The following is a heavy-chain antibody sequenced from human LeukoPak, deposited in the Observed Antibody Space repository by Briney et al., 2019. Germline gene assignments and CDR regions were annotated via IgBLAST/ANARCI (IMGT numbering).Heavy chain of an antibody. V-gene: IGHV3-11*01. CDR3: ATGAVAGTCFDY. CDR1: IFTFSDYY. D-gene: IGHD6-19*01. Sequence: GGSLRLSCAASIFTFSDYYISWIRQAPGKGLEWVSYISSSGSTIYYADSVKGRFTISRDNAKNSLYLQMNSLRAEDTAVYYCATGAVAGTCFDYWGQGTLVTVSS. J-gene: IGHJ4*02. CDR2: ISSSGSTI.